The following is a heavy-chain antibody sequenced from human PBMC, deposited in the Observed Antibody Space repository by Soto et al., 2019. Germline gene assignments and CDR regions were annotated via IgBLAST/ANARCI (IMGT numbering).Heavy chain of an antibody. Sequence: ASVKVSCKASGYTFTRYGISWVRQAPGQGLEWMGWISAYNGNTNYAQKLQGRVTMTTETSTSPAYMELRSLRSDDTAVYYCARDEGYYYGMDVWGQGTTVTVSS. CDR3: ARDEGYYYGMDV. CDR2: ISAYNGNT. J-gene: IGHJ6*02. CDR1: GYTFTRYG. V-gene: IGHV1-18*01.